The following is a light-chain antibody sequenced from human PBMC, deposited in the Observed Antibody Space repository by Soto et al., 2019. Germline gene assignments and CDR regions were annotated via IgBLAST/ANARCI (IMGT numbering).Light chain of an antibody. CDR3: QQRINWLT. J-gene: IGKJ4*01. V-gene: IGKV3-11*01. CDR2: DAS. CDR1: QSVGSH. Sequence: EIVLTQSPATLSLSPGERATLSCRAGQSVGSHLAWYQQKPGQAPRLLIYDASNRATGIPARFSGSGSGTDFTLTISSLEPEDFAVYYCQQRINWLTFGGGTKVEIK.